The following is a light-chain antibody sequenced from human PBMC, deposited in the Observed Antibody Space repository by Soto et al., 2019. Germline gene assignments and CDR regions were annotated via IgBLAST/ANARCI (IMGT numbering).Light chain of an antibody. CDR1: SSDVGGYNY. CDR3: SSYSSTSPVV. V-gene: IGLV2-14*01. CDR2: DVS. J-gene: IGLJ2*01. Sequence: QSALTQPASVSGSPGQSITISCTGTSSDVGGYNYVSWYQQHPGKAPKLIIYDVSNRPSGVSNRLSGSKSGNTASLSISGLQAEDEADYYCSSYSSTSPVVFGGGTKLTVL.